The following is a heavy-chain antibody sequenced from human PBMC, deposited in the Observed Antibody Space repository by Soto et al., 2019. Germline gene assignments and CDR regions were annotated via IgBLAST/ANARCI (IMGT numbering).Heavy chain of an antibody. Sequence: QVALVESGGGVVQPGRSLRLSCAASGFTFNRYAMNWVRQSPVKGLEWVAAISVDGSSYNYADSVKGRFIISRDNSKDTLYLQMSSLRVEDTAVYYCARDFGYWGQGTLVTVSS. J-gene: IGHJ4*02. V-gene: IGHV3-30*03. CDR2: ISVDGSSY. D-gene: IGHD3-10*01. CDR1: GFTFNRYA. CDR3: ARDFGY.